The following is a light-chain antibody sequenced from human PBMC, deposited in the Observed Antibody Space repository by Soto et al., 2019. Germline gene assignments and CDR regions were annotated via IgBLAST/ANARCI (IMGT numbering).Light chain of an antibody. V-gene: IGKV1-5*01. CDR2: DDS. J-gene: IGKJ2*01. Sequence: DIQMTQPPSTLSASVGDRVTITCRASQGISGWLAWYQQRPGKASELVIYDDSSLQGGVSSRFSGSGSGTEFTLTITSLQPDDFATYFCQQYNSYPYTFGQGTKVDIK. CDR3: QQYNSYPYT. CDR1: QGISGW.